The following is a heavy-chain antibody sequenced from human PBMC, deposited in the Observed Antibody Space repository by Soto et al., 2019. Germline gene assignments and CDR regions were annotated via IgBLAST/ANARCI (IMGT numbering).Heavy chain of an antibody. J-gene: IGHJ4*02. V-gene: IGHV3-23*01. CDR3: AKDQGLRWTTVTTFDY. D-gene: IGHD4-17*01. CDR2: ISGSGGST. Sequence: PGGSLRLSCAASGFTFSSYAMSWVRQAPGKGLEWVSAISGSGGSTYYADSVKGRFTISRDNSKNTLYLQMNSLRAEDTAVYYCAKDQGLRWTTVTTFDYWGQGTLVTVSS. CDR1: GFTFSSYA.